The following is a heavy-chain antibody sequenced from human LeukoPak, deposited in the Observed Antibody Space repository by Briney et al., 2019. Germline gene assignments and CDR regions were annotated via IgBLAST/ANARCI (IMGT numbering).Heavy chain of an antibody. J-gene: IGHJ6*03. CDR3: TRQARKAYDILTGGYYYMDV. Sequence: GGSLRLSCAASGFTFSGSAMHWVRQASGKGLEWVGRIRSKASSYATAYAASVKGRFTISRDDSKNTAYLQMNSLKTEDTAVYYCTRQARKAYDILTGGYYYMDVWGKGTTVTVSS. D-gene: IGHD3-9*01. CDR1: GFTFSGSA. CDR2: IRSKASSYAT. V-gene: IGHV3-73*01.